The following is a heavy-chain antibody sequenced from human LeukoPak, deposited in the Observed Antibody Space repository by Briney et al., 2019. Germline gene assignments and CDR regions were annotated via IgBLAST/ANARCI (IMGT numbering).Heavy chain of an antibody. V-gene: IGHV1-18*01. J-gene: IGHJ4*02. Sequence: GASVKVSCKASGYTFANYAITWVRHAPGQGLEYMGWISVDNGDTNDAQMLQGRVTMTTDTSTNTAYMELRGLRSDDTAVYYCARANCAGDCYLKHWGQGTLVTVPS. CDR1: GYTFANYA. D-gene: IGHD2-21*02. CDR2: ISVDNGDT. CDR3: ARANCAGDCYLKH.